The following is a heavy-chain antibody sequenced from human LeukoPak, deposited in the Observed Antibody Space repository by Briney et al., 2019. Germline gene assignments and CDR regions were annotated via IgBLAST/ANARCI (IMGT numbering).Heavy chain of an antibody. CDR3: AIAIQYCSSTSCDGVYFDY. D-gene: IGHD2-2*01. V-gene: IGHV3-7*01. CDR2: IKQDGSEK. Sequence: GGSLRLSCAASGFTFDDYGMSWVRQAPGKGLEWVANIKQDGSEKYYVDSVKGRFTISRDNAKNSLYLQMNSLRAEDTAVYYCAIAIQYCSSTSCDGVYFDYWGQGTLVTVSS. J-gene: IGHJ4*02. CDR1: GFTFDDYG.